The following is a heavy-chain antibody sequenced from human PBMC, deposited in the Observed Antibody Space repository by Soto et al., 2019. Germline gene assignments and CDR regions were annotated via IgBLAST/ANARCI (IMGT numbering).Heavy chain of an antibody. CDR3: ARGMIYSSSWYSPKLPDY. J-gene: IGHJ4*02. Sequence: ASVKVSCKASGYTFTSYDINWVRQATGQGLEWMGWMNPNSGNTGYAQKFQGRVTMTRNTSISTAYMELSSLRSEDTAVYYCARGMIYSSSWYSPKLPDYWGQGTLVTVYS. V-gene: IGHV1-8*01. D-gene: IGHD6-13*01. CDR2: MNPNSGNT. CDR1: GYTFTSYD.